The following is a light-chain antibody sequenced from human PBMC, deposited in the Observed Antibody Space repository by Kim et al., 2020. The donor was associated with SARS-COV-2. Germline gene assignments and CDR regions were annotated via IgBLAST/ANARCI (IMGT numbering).Light chain of an antibody. Sequence: SSELTQDPAVSVALGQTVKITCQGDTLRNYYASWYQQKPGQAPLIVIYGNNNRPPGIPDRFSGSNSGDTASLTITGAQAEDEADYYRSSRDKSGYHLVFGGGTQLTV. CDR2: GNN. V-gene: IGLV3-19*01. CDR1: TLRNYY. J-gene: IGLJ2*01. CDR3: SSRDKSGYHLV.